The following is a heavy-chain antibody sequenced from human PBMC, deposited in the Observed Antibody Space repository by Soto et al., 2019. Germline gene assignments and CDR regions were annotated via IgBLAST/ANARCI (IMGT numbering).Heavy chain of an antibody. CDR3: AKIRRRDNEVRGVITEFDY. J-gene: IGHJ4*02. V-gene: IGHV3-23*04. Sequence: EVQLVESGGGLVQPGGSLRLSCAASGLTFSSYAMSWVRQAPGKGLEWVSAISGSGGSTYYADSVKGRFTISRDNSKNTLYLQMNSLRAEDTAVYYCAKIRRRDNEVRGVITEFDYWGQGTLVTVSS. D-gene: IGHD3-10*01. CDR2: ISGSGGST. CDR1: GLTFSSYA.